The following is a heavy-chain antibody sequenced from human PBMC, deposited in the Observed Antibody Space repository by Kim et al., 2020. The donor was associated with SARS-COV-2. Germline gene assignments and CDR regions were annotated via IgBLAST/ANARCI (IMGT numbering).Heavy chain of an antibody. Sequence: SETLSLTCTVSGGSISSGGYYWSWIRQHPGKGLEWIGYIYYSGSTYYNPSLKSRVTISVDTSKNQFSLKLSSVTAADTAVNYCAREPRRRIVVVTAIQRGYFDYWGQGTLVTVSS. CDR1: GGSISSGGYY. CDR2: IYYSGST. V-gene: IGHV4-31*03. J-gene: IGHJ4*02. CDR3: AREPRRRIVVVTAIQRGYFDY. D-gene: IGHD2-21*02.